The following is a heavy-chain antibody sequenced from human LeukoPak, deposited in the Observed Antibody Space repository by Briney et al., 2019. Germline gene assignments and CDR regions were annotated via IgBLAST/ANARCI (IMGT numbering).Heavy chain of an antibody. D-gene: IGHD2-2*01. J-gene: IGHJ4*02. Sequence: GGSLRLSRAASGFTFSSYWMHWVRQAPGKWLVWVSRINTDGGSTRYTDSVKGQFTISSDNAKNTLYLQMNSLRAEDTAVYYCARALSPWGECSSTSCYAGYYFDYWGQGTLVTVSS. CDR1: GFTFSSYW. V-gene: IGHV3-74*01. CDR2: INTDGGST. CDR3: ARALSPWGECSSTSCYAGYYFDY.